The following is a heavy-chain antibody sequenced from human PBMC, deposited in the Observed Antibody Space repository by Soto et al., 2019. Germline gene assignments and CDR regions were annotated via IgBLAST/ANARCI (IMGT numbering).Heavy chain of an antibody. CDR3: ARGGDYHIFDY. J-gene: IGHJ4*02. CDR2: IHYSGST. Sequence: TSETLSLTCTVSGGSISSGDYYWSWIRQPPGKGLEWIGYIHYSGSTYYNPSLKSRVTISVDTSKNQFSLKLSSVTAADTAVYYCARGGDYHIFDYWGQGTLVTVSS. CDR1: GGSISSGDYY. D-gene: IGHD4-17*01. V-gene: IGHV4-30-4*01.